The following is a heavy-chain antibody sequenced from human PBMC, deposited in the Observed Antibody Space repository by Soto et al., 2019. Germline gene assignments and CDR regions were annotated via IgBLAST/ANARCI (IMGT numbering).Heavy chain of an antibody. J-gene: IGHJ4*02. CDR2: IYYSGST. CDR3: ARRYGVYFDY. V-gene: IGHV4-59*08. CDR1: GGSISSYY. Sequence: QVQLQESGPGLVKTSETLSLTCTVSGGSISSYYWSWVRQPPGKGLAWIGYIYYSGSTNYNPSLKSRVTISVDTSKNQFSLKLSSVAAADTAVYYCARRYGVYFDYWGQGTLVTVSS. D-gene: IGHD4-17*01.